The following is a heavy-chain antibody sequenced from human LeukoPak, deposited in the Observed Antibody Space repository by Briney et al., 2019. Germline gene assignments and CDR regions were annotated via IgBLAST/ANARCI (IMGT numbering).Heavy chain of an antibody. J-gene: IGHJ4*02. Sequence: SETLSLTCAVYGGSFSGYYWSWIRQPAGKGLEWIGEINHSGSTNYNPSLKSRVTISVDTSKNQFSLKLSSVTAADTAVYYCARPYYYDSSGYYHYWGQGTLVTVSS. V-gene: IGHV4-34*01. CDR2: INHSGST. CDR3: ARPYYYDSSGYYHY. D-gene: IGHD3-22*01. CDR1: GGSFSGYY.